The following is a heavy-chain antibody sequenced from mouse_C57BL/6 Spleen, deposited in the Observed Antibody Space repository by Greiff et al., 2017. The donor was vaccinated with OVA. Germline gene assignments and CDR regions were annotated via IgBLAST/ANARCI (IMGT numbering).Heavy chain of an antibody. CDR1: GFTFTDYY. Sequence: EVHLVESGGGLVQPGGSLSLSCAASGFTFTDYYMSWVRQPPGKALEWLGFIRNKANGYTTEYSASVKGRFTISRDNSQSILYLQMNALGAEDSATYYCARYTSYFDYWGQGTTLTVSS. J-gene: IGHJ2*01. CDR3: ARYTSYFDY. CDR2: IRNKANGYTT. V-gene: IGHV7-3*01.